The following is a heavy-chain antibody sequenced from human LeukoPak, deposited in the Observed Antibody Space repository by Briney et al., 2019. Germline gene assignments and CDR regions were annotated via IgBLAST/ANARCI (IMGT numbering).Heavy chain of an antibody. J-gene: IGHJ5*02. CDR1: GFTFSSYS. V-gene: IGHV3-21*01. Sequence: GGSLRLSCAASGFTFSSYSMNWVRQAPGKGLEWVSSISSSSSYICYADSVKGRFTISRDNAKNSLYLQMNSLRAEDTAVYYCARDPADWDWFDPWGQGTLVTVSS. D-gene: IGHD2-21*01. CDR2: ISSSSSYI. CDR3: ARDPADWDWFDP.